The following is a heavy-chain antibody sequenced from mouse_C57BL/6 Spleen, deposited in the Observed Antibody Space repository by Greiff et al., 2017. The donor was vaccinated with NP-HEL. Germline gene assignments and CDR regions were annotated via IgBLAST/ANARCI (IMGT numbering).Heavy chain of an antibody. CDR2: IDPEDGDT. D-gene: IGHD1-1*01. CDR3: THLPTTVVAPYLDY. J-gene: IGHJ2*01. CDR1: GFNIKDYY. V-gene: IGHV14-1*01. Sequence: VQLQQSGAELVRPGASVKLSCTASGFNIKDYYMHWVKQRPEQGLEWIGRIDPEDGDTEYAPKFQGKATMTADTSSNTAYLQLSSLTSEDTAVYYCTHLPTTVVAPYLDYWGQGTTLTVSS.